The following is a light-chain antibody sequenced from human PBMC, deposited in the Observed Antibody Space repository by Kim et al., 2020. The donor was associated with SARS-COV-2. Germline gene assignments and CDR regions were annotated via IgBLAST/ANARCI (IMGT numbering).Light chain of an antibody. CDR2: DDS. V-gene: IGLV3-21*03. Sequence: PGKTARITWGGNNIGSKSVHWYQQKPGQAPVLVVYDDSDRPSGIPERFSGSNSGNTATLTISRVEAGDEADYYCQVWDSSSDHPVVFGGGTQLTVL. CDR1: NIGSKS. J-gene: IGLJ2*01. CDR3: QVWDSSSDHPVV.